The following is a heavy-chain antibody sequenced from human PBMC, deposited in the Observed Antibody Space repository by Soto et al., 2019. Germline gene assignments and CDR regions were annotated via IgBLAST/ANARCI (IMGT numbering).Heavy chain of an antibody. CDR1: GGTFSSYA. CDR3: ARRYSSGWLFDY. V-gene: IGHV1-69*13. D-gene: IGHD6-19*01. CDR2: IIPIFGTA. Sequence: SVKVSCKASGGTFSSYAIIWVRQAPGQGLEWMGGIIPIFGTANYAQKFQGSVTITADESTSTAYMELSSLRSEDTAVYYCARRYSSGWLFDYWGQGTLVTVSS. J-gene: IGHJ4*02.